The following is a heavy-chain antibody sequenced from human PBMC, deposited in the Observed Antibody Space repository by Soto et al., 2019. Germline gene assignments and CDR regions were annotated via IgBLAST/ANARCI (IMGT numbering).Heavy chain of an antibody. Sequence: EVQLVETGGGLIQPGGSLRLSCGVSGFSVSDNYMTWVRQAPGKGLEWVSIIYSGGSSFYIDSVKDRFSVSRDTSKNTVFLQMNSLRPEDTAVYYCARRVSSWWYFDVWGQGTQVTVSS. CDR2: IYSGGSS. J-gene: IGHJ4*02. CDR3: ARRVSSWWYFDV. V-gene: IGHV3-53*02. CDR1: GFSVSDNY. D-gene: IGHD6-13*01.